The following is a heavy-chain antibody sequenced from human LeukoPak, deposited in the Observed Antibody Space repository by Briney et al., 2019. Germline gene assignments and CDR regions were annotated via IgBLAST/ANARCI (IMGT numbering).Heavy chain of an antibody. Sequence: SETLSLTCTVSGGSISSGGYYWSWIRQHPGKGLEWIGYIYYSGSTYYNPSLKSRVTISVDTSKNQFSLKVYSVTAADTAIYYCARERAGTGTEIWGQGALVTVSS. CDR2: IYYSGST. V-gene: IGHV4-31*03. CDR3: ARERAGTGTEI. J-gene: IGHJ4*02. CDR1: GGSISSGGYY. D-gene: IGHD1/OR15-1a*01.